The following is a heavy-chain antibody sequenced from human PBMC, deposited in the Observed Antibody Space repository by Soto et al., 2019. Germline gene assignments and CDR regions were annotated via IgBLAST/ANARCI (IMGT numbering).Heavy chain of an antibody. CDR1: GGTFSSYA. CDR2: IIPIFGTA. CDR3: AGGDIVVVPAAIIYYYYGMDV. D-gene: IGHD2-2*02. Sequence: SVKVSCKASGGTFSSYAISWVRQAPGQGLEWMGGIIPIFGTANYAQKFQGRVTITADKSTSTAYMELSSLRSEDTAVYYCAGGDIVVVPAAIIYYYYGMDVWGQGTTVTVSS. J-gene: IGHJ6*02. V-gene: IGHV1-69*06.